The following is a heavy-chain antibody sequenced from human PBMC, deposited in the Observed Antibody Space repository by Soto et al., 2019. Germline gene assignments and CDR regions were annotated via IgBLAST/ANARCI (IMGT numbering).Heavy chain of an antibody. V-gene: IGHV4-61*03. CDR1: GGSVSSGSYY. Sequence: SETLSLTCTVSGGSVSSGSYYWSWIRQPPGKGLEWIGYIYYSGSTNYNPSLKSRVTISVDTSKNHFSLKLSSVSAPNTAVYYCARDSVTTFVQASPAQYGMDVWGQGTTVTVSS. CDR2: IYYSGST. D-gene: IGHD4-4*01. J-gene: IGHJ6*02. CDR3: ARDSVTTFVQASPAQYGMDV.